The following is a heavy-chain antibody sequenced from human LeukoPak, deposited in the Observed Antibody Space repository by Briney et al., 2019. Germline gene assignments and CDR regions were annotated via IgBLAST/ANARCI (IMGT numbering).Heavy chain of an antibody. D-gene: IGHD5-24*01. V-gene: IGHV4-30-2*01. J-gene: IGHJ4*02. Sequence: PSETLSLTCTVSGGSVSGASVGRGAHFWNWIRQAPGKGLEWIGYIYQSGSTYFNPSLKSRVSISIDTSKNQFSLKLSSVTAADPAVYYCARDSEFYDGSNYTYYFDLWGQGTLVTVSS. CDR1: GASVGRGAHF. CDR2: IYQSGST. CDR3: ARDSEFYDGSNYTYYFDL.